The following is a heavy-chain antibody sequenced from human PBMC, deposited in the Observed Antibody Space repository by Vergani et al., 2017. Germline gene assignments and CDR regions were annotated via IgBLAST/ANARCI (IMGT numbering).Heavy chain of an antibody. CDR2: ISYDGSNK. J-gene: IGHJ6*03. V-gene: IGHV3-30*07. CDR1: GFTFSSYA. Sequence: QVQLVESGGGVVQPGRSLRLSCAASGFTFSSYAMHWVRQAPGKGLEWVAVISYDGSNKYYADSVKGRFTISRDNAKNSLYLEMNSLRAEDTAVYYCARDTLGPQYGYYYYYMDVWGKGP. CDR3: ARDTLGPQYGYYYYYMDV. D-gene: IGHD4-17*01.